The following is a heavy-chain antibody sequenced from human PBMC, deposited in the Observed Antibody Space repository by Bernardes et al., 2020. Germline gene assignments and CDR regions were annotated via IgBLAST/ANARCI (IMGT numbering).Heavy chain of an antibody. Sequence: SETLSLTCTVSGGSISSYYWSWIRQPPGKGLEWIGYIYYSGSTNYNPSLKSRVTISVDTSKNQFSLKLSSVTAADTAVYYCARERPDSGGMDGWGQGTTGTVSS. CDR2: IYYSGST. CDR1: GGSISSYY. CDR3: ARERPDSGGMDG. D-gene: IGHD3-10*01. V-gene: IGHV4-59*01. J-gene: IGHJ6*02.